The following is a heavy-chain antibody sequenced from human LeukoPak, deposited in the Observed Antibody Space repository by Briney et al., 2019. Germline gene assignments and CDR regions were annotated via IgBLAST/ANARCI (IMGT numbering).Heavy chain of an antibody. CDR3: AYGDYGIFNY. CDR1: GFTVSSNY. CDR2: IYSGGST. J-gene: IGHJ4*02. Sequence: GGSLRLSCGASGFTVSSNYMSWVRQAPGKGLEWVSVIYSGGSTYYADSVKGRFTISRDNSKNTLYLQLNSLRAEDTAVYYCAYGDYGIFNYWGQGTLVTVSS. V-gene: IGHV3-53*01. D-gene: IGHD4-17*01.